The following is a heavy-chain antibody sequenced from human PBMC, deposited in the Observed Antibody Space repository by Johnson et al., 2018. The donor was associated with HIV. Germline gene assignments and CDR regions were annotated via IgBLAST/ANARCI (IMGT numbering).Heavy chain of an antibody. CDR1: GFTFSSSA. CDR3: AKDAQAGPIRRDGYNGASAFDI. CDR2: ISGSGGST. Sequence: VQLVESGGGLVQPGGSLRLSCAASGFTFSSSAMSWVRQAPGKGLEWVSGISGSGGSTYYADSVKGRFTISRDNSKNTLYLQMNSLRAEDTAVYYCAKDAQAGPIRRDGYNGASAFDIWGQGTMVTVSS. V-gene: IGHV3-23*04. D-gene: IGHD5-24*01. J-gene: IGHJ3*02.